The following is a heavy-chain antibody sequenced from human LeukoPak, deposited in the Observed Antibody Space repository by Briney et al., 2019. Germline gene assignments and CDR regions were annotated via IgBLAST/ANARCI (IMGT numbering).Heavy chain of an antibody. Sequence: GGSLRLSCAASGFTFSSYSMNWVRQAPGKGPEWVSVIYSGGSTYYADSVKGRFTISRDNSKNTLYLQMNSLRAEDTAVYYCAREREYDILTGYAFDIWGQGTMVTVSS. CDR1: GFTFSSYS. CDR3: AREREYDILTGYAFDI. J-gene: IGHJ3*02. CDR2: IYSGGST. V-gene: IGHV3-53*01. D-gene: IGHD3-9*01.